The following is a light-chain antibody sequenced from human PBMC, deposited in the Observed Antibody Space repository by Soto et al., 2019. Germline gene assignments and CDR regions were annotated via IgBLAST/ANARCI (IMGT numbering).Light chain of an antibody. CDR3: QSYDSSLSVV. CDR2: GNS. CDR1: SSNIGAGYD. V-gene: IGLV1-40*01. J-gene: IGLJ2*01. Sequence: QSVLTQPPSVSGAPGQRVTISCTGSSSNIGAGYDVHWYKQLPGTAPKLLIYGNSNRPSGVPDRFSGSKSGTSASLAITGLQAEDEADYYCQSYDSSLSVVFGGGTEVTVL.